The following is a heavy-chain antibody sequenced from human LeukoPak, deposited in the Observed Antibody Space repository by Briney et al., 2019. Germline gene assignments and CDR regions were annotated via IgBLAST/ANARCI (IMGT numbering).Heavy chain of an antibody. CDR1: GFTFSSYS. D-gene: IGHD3-10*01. V-gene: IGHV3-21*01. CDR2: ISSSSSYI. J-gene: IGHJ4*02. Sequence: PGGSLRLSCAASGFTFSSYSMNWVRQAPGKGLEWVSSISSSSSYIYYADSVKGRFTISRDNAKNSLYLQMNSLRAEDTAVYYCARAPYGSGSYDLYYFDYWGQGTLVTVSS. CDR3: ARAPYGSGSYDLYYFDY.